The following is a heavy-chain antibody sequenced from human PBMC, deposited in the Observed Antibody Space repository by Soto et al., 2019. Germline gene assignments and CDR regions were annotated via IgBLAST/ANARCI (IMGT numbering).Heavy chain of an antibody. V-gene: IGHV4-59*01. Sequence: QVQLRESGPGLVKPSETLSLTCTVSGGSITSFYWSWVRQPPGKGLEWIGYIYYNGNTNYNPSLKSRVTISVDTSKNQFSLNLSSVTAADTAVYYCTRGSSGWFPRPLDHWGQGTLVTVSS. CDR1: GGSITSFY. CDR2: IYYNGNT. J-gene: IGHJ4*02. CDR3: TRGSSGWFPRPLDH. D-gene: IGHD6-19*01.